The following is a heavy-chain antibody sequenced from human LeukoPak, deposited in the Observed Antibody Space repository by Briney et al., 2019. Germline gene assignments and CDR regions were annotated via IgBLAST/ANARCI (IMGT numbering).Heavy chain of an antibody. D-gene: IGHD3-10*01. Sequence: GGSLRLSCAASGFTFSSYGVHWVRQAPGKGLEWVAFIRYDGSNKYYADSVKGRFTISRDNSKNTLYLQMNSLRAEDTAVYYCAKGTATYYYGSGSSDYYYMDVWGKGTTVTVSS. J-gene: IGHJ6*03. CDR2: IRYDGSNK. CDR1: GFTFSSYG. CDR3: AKGTATYYYGSGSSDYYYMDV. V-gene: IGHV3-30*02.